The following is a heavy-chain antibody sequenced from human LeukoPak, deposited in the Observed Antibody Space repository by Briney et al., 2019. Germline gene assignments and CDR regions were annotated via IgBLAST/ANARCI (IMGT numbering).Heavy chain of an antibody. J-gene: IGHJ4*02. CDR2: IKQDGSEK. CDR3: AKDPYDSSGYYPVYFDY. Sequence: PGGSLRLSCAASGFTFSSYWMSWVRQAPGKGLEWVANIKQDGSEKYYVDSVKGRFTISRDNAKNSLYLQMNSLRAEDTALYYCAKDPYDSSGYYPVYFDYWGQGTLVTVSS. D-gene: IGHD3-22*01. CDR1: GFTFSSYW. V-gene: IGHV3-7*03.